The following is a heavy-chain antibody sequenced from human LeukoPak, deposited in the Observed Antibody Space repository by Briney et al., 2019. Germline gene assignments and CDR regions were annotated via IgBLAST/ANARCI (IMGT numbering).Heavy chain of an antibody. D-gene: IGHD3-10*01. CDR3: ARTARGVIIKETMFDP. J-gene: IGHJ5*02. Sequence: ASVKVSCKASGYTFTSYYMHWVRQAPGQGLEWMGIINPSGGSTSYAQKFQGRVTMTGDTSTSTVYMELSSLRSEDTAVYYCARTARGVIIKETMFDPWGQGTLVTVSS. CDR1: GYTFTSYY. CDR2: INPSGGST. V-gene: IGHV1-46*01.